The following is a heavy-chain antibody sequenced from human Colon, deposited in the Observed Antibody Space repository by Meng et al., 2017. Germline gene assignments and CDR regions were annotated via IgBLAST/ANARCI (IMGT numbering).Heavy chain of an antibody. CDR3: ARERMRELGLFDY. Sequence: QVQLQESGPGLVTPSGTLSLACAVSGDSIGNSKWWSWLRQSPGKGLEWIGEISNSGKTVYSPSLKSRVTISLDKSSNHFSLTLSPVTAADTAIYFCARERMRELGLFDYWGQGALVTVSS. CDR2: ISNSGKT. V-gene: IGHV4-4*02. CDR1: GDSIGNSKW. J-gene: IGHJ4*02. D-gene: IGHD7-27*01.